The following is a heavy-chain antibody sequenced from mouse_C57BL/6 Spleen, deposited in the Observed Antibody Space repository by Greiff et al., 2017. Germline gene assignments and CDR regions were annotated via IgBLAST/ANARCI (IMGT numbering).Heavy chain of an antibody. V-gene: IGHV3-6*01. Sequence: EVQLQESGPGLVKPSQSLSLTCSVTGYSITSGYYWNWIRQFPGNKLEWLGYISYDGSNNYNPSLKNRSSITRDTSKNQFFQKLNSVTTEDTATYYCARGRDFDYWGQGTTLTVSS. CDR2: ISYDGSN. CDR1: GYSITSGYY. CDR3: ARGRDFDY. J-gene: IGHJ2*01.